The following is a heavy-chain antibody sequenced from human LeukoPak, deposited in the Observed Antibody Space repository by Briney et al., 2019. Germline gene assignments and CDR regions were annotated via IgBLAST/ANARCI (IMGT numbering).Heavy chain of an antibody. CDR1: GYTFTGYY. J-gene: IGHJ6*02. CDR3: TRGVTATHVYYYYGMDV. V-gene: IGHV1-2*02. Sequence: ASGKVSCKASGYTFTGYYMHCVRQAPEQGLELMGLINPNSGGTNYAQKFPGRVPMARDTSISTAYMALSRLRSDDTAVYYCTRGVTATHVYYYYGMDVWGQGTTVTVSS. D-gene: IGHD2-21*02. CDR2: INPNSGGT.